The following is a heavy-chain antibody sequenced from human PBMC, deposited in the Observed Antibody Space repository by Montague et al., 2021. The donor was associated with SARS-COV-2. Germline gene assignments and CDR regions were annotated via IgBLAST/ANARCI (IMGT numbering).Heavy chain of an antibody. CDR1: GFTFSSYA. V-gene: IGHV3-30*04. D-gene: IGHD3-16*02. CDR3: ARDNYDYVWGSYRYIY. J-gene: IGHJ4*02. Sequence: SLRLSCAASGFTFSSYAMHWVRQAPGKGLEWVAVISYDGSNKYYVDSVKGRFTISRDNSKNTLYLQMNSLRAEDTAVYYCARDNYDYVWGSYRYIYWGQGTLVTVSS. CDR2: ISYDGSNK.